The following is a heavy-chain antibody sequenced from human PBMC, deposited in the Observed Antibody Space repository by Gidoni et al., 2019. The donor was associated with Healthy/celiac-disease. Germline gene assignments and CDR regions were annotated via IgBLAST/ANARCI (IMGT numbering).Heavy chain of an antibody. CDR3: ARAPGGDCSGGSCVSYYYYGMDV. CDR1: GFTFSSYG. V-gene: IGHV3-33*01. Sequence: QVQLVESGGGVVQPGRSLRLSCAASGFTFSSYGMHWVRQAPGKGLEWVAVIWYDGSNKYYADSVKGRFTISRDNSKNTLYLQMNSLRAEDTAVYYCARAPGGDCSGGSCVSYYYYGMDVWGQGTTVTVSS. D-gene: IGHD2-15*01. J-gene: IGHJ6*02. CDR2: IWYDGSNK.